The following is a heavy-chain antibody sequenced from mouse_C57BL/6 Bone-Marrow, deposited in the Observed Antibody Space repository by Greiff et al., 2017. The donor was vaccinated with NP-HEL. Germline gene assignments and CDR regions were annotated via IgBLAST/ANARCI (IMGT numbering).Heavy chain of an antibody. J-gene: IGHJ3*01. CDR1: GYTFTSYW. V-gene: IGHV1-69*01. Sequence: VQLQQPGAELVMPGASVKLSCKASGYTFTSYWMHWVKQRPGHGLEWIGEIDPSDSYTNYNQKFKGKSTLTVDKSSSTAYMQLSSLTSEDSAVYYCARGIYYYGSSPAWFAYWGQGTLVTVSA. CDR3: ARGIYYYGSSPAWFAY. D-gene: IGHD1-1*01. CDR2: IDPSDSYT.